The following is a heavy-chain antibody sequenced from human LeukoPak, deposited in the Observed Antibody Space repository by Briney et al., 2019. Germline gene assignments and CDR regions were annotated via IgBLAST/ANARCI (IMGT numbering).Heavy chain of an antibody. D-gene: IGHD2-2*01. J-gene: IGHJ4*02. CDR1: GGSISTSNYY. CDR2: IFYSGST. CDR3: ARGPRYCSSTSCYLFDY. V-gene: IGHV4-39*07. Sequence: SETLSLTCTVSGGSISTSNYYWGWIRQPPGKGLEWIGNIFYSGSTYYSPSLRSRVTISLDTSRNQFSLKLSSVTAADTAVYYCARGPRYCSSTSCYLFDYWGQGTMVTVSS.